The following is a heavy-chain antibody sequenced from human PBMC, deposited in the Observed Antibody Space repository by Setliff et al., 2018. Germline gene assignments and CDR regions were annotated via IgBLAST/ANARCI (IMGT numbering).Heavy chain of an antibody. V-gene: IGHV4-61*09. CDR1: DDSISRRRYY. CDR3: ARMSGFQYIDV. J-gene: IGHJ6*03. D-gene: IGHD3-3*01. CDR2: IYTSWST. Sequence: PSETLSLTCSVSDDSISRRRYYWGWFRQPAGKELEWVGQIYTSWSTNYNPSLKSRVTISLDTSKNQFSLSLTSVTAADTAVYYCARMSGFQYIDVWGKGTTVTVSS.